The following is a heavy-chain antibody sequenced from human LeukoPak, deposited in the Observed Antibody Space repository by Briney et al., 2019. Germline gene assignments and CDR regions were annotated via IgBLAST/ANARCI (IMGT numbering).Heavy chain of an antibody. D-gene: IGHD3-22*01. CDR1: GFTFSSYA. Sequence: QSGGSLRLSCAASGFTFSSYAMSWVRQAPGKGLELVSGISGSGGTTYYADSVKGRFTISRDNSKNTLYLQLNSLRAEDTAIYYCAKDLTYYYDSTGYYFDYWGQGTLVTVSS. CDR3: AKDLTYYYDSTGYYFDY. J-gene: IGHJ4*02. V-gene: IGHV3-23*01. CDR2: ISGSGGTT.